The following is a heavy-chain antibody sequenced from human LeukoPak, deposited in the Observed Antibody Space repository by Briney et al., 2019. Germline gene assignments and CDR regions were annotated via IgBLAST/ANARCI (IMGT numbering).Heavy chain of an antibody. Sequence: ASVKVSCKASGYAFSTYGLTWVRQAPGQGLEWMGWISGYNGNTNYAQKFQGRVTMTTDTSTSTAYMELRSLISDDTAVYYCARRSVAVAGNVDYWGQGTLVTVSS. D-gene: IGHD6-19*01. CDR3: ARRSVAVAGNVDY. J-gene: IGHJ4*02. CDR2: ISGYNGNT. V-gene: IGHV1-18*01. CDR1: GYAFSTYG.